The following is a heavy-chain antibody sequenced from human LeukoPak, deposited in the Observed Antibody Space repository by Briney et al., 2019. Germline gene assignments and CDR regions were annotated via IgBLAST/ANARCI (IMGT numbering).Heavy chain of an antibody. Sequence: ASVTVSCKASGYTFTSYYMHWVRQAPGQGLEWMGIINPSGGSTSYAQKFQGSVTMTRDTSTSTVYMELSSLRSEDTAVYYCALSVVVAATFDYWGQGTLVTVSS. CDR1: GYTFTSYY. V-gene: IGHV1-46*01. CDR2: INPSGGST. D-gene: IGHD2-15*01. J-gene: IGHJ4*02. CDR3: ALSVVVAATFDY.